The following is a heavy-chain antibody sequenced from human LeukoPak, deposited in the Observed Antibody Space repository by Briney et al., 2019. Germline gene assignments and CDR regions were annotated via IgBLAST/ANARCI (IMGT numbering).Heavy chain of an antibody. CDR1: GYTFTGYY. CDR3: ARDYYDSSGYPSGSDY. D-gene: IGHD3-22*01. J-gene: IGHJ4*02. CDR2: INPNSGGT. Sequence: ASVKVSCKASGYTFTGYYMHWVRQAPGQGLEWMGWINPNSGGTNYAQKFQGRVTMTRDTSISTAYMELSRLRSDDTAVYYCARDYYDSSGYPSGSDYWGQGTLVTVSS. V-gene: IGHV1-2*02.